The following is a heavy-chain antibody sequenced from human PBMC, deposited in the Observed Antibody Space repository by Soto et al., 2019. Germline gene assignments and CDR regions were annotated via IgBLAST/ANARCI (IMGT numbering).Heavy chain of an antibody. Sequence: SLRLSCAASGFTFSNAWMSWVRQAPGKGLEWVSRIKSKTDGGTTDYAAPVKGRFTISRDDSKNTLYLQMNSLKTEDTAVYYCTTAARGSNYYYYYGMHVWGQGTTVTVSS. CDR1: GFTFSNAW. J-gene: IGHJ6*02. V-gene: IGHV3-15*01. CDR3: TTAARGSNYYYYYGMHV. CDR2: IKSKTDGGTT. D-gene: IGHD6-6*01.